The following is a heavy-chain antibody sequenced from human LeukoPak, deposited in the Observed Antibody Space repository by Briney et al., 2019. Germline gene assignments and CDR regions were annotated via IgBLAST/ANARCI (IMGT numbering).Heavy chain of an antibody. J-gene: IGHJ6*02. V-gene: IGHV1-2*06. CDR2: INPNSGGT. Sequence: ASVKVSCKTSGYTFDNYAINWVRQAPGQGLEWMGRINPNSGGTNYAQKFQGRVTMTRDTSISTAYMELSRLRSDDTAVYYCARVRNAFTYYYYYGMDVWGQGTTVTVSS. D-gene: IGHD2/OR15-2a*01. CDR1: GYTFDNYA. CDR3: ARVRNAFTYYYYYGMDV.